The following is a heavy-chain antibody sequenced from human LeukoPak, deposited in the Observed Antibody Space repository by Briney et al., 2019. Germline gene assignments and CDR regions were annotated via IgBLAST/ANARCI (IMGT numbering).Heavy chain of an antibody. CDR1: GYTFTSYG. V-gene: IGHV1-18*01. Sequence: VASVKVSCKASGYTFTSYGISWVRQAPGQGLEWMGLISAYNGNTNYAQKLQGRVTMTTDTSTSTAYMELRSLRSDDTAVYYCARDPMQGYSSSWYYFDYWGQGTLVTVSS. D-gene: IGHD6-13*01. J-gene: IGHJ4*02. CDR2: ISAYNGNT. CDR3: ARDPMQGYSSSWYYFDY.